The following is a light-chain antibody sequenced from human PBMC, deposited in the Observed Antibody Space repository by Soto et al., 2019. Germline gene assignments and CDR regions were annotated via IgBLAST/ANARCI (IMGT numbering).Light chain of an antibody. CDR2: DTS. CDR3: QRYGSSRT. J-gene: IGKJ1*01. Sequence: EVVLTQSPGTLSLSPGERVTILCLASQGIGDTLAWYQHKPGQTPRLLIYDTSARATGVPARFSGSRSGPEFTLTISRLEPEDFAVYYCQRYGSSRTFGQGTKVDIK. V-gene: IGKV3-20*01. CDR1: QGIGDT.